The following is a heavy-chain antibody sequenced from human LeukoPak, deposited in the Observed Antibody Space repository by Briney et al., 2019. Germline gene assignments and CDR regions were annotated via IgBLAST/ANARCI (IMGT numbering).Heavy chain of an antibody. J-gene: IGHJ4*02. D-gene: IGHD7-27*01. CDR1: GFTFSSYG. CDR3: AKDLGY. CDR2: IRYDGSNK. V-gene: IGHV3-30*02. Sequence: PGGSLRLSCAASGFTFSSYGMHWVRQAPGKGLEWVAFIRYDGSNKYYADSVEGRFTISRDNSKNTLYLQMNSLRAEDTAVYYCAKDLGYWGQGTLVTVSS.